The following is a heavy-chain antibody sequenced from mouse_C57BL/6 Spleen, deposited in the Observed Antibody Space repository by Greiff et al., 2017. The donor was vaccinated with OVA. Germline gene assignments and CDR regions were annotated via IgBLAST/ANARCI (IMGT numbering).Heavy chain of an antibody. Sequence: EVKLMESGGDLVKPGGSLKLSCAASGFTFSSYGMSWVRQTPDKRLEWVATISSGGSYTYYPDSLKVRFTISRDNAKNTLYLQMSSLKSEDTAMYYCAREGDSSGYAWFAYWGQGTLVTVSA. J-gene: IGHJ3*01. CDR3: AREGDSSGYAWFAY. CDR1: GFTFSSYG. D-gene: IGHD3-2*02. V-gene: IGHV5-6*01. CDR2: ISSGGSYT.